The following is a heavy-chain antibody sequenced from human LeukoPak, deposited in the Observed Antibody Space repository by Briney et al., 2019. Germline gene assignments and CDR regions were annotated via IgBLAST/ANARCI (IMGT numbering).Heavy chain of an antibody. J-gene: IGHJ3*02. CDR1: GFTFTSSA. CDR3: AATQGITMIVESPDDAFDI. V-gene: IGHV1-58*01. CDR2: IVVGSGNT. D-gene: IGHD3-22*01. Sequence: SVKVSCKASGFTFTSSAVQWVRQARGQRLEWIGWIVVGSGNTNYAQKFQERVTITRDMSTSTAYMELSSLRSEDTAVYYCAATQGITMIVESPDDAFDIWGQGTMVTVSS.